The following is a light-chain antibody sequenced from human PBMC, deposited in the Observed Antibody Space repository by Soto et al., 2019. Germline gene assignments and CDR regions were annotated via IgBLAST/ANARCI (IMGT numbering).Light chain of an antibody. CDR1: QSISSR. Sequence: DIQMTQSPSTLSASVGDRVTITCRASQSISSRLAWYQQKPGKAPKLLIYDASILESGVPSRFSGSESGTEFTLSISSLQPDDFATYYCQQYNSYSYTFGQGTKFEIK. J-gene: IGKJ2*01. V-gene: IGKV1-5*01. CDR3: QQYNSYSYT. CDR2: DAS.